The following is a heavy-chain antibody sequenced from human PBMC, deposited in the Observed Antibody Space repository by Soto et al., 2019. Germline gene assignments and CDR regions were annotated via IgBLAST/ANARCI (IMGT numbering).Heavy chain of an antibody. J-gene: IGHJ4*02. V-gene: IGHV3-30-3*01. CDR1: GFTFSSYA. Sequence: QVQLVESGGGVVQPGRSLRLSCAASGFTFSSYAMHWVRQAPGKGLEWVAVISYDGSNKYYADSVKGRFTISRDNSKNTLYLQMNSLRAEATAVYYCARGTYYYDSSGYSFDYWGQGTLVTVSS. CDR3: ARGTYYYDSSGYSFDY. CDR2: ISYDGSNK. D-gene: IGHD3-22*01.